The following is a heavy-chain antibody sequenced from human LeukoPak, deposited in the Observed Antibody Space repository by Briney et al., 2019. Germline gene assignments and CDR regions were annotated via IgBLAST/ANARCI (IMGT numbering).Heavy chain of an antibody. V-gene: IGHV4-31*03. CDR1: GGSISSAGYY. CDR2: MYYSGST. D-gene: IGHD3-16*01. Sequence: PSETLSLTCTVSGGSISSAGYYWSWIRQHPGKGLEWIGYMYYSGSTYYNPSLKSRVTISLDTSKNQFSLKLSSVTAADTAVYYCARGVGLHVYYFDYWGQGSLVTVSS. CDR3: ARGVGLHVYYFDY. J-gene: IGHJ4*02.